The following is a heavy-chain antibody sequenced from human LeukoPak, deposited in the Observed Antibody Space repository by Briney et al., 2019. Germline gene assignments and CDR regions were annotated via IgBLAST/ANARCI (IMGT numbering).Heavy chain of an antibody. CDR1: GFTFDDYA. Sequence: GRSLRLSCAASGFTFDDYAIHWVRQPSGKGLEWVSGINWSGGDVAHADSVKGRVTISRDDAKSSVYLQMNSLRTEDTAVYYCTKAATAEMGGEWYFEYWGQGTLVTVSS. CDR2: INWSGGDV. V-gene: IGHV3-9*01. CDR3: TKAATAEMGGEWYFEY. J-gene: IGHJ4*02. D-gene: IGHD3-10*01.